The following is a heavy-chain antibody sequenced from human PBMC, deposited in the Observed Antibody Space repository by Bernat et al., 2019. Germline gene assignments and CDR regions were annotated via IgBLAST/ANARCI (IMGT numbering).Heavy chain of an antibody. CDR1: GGSISSGGYY. J-gene: IGHJ4*02. CDR2: IYYSGST. CDR3: ARGARSSTPFDY. V-gene: IGHV4-31*03. Sequence: QVQLQESGPGLVKPSQTLSFTCSVSGGSISSGGYYWSWIRQHPGEGLEWIGSIYYSGSTNYNPSLKSRVTISVDTSKNQFSLKLSSVNAADTAVYFCARGARSSTPFDYWGQGTLVTVSS. D-gene: IGHD1-26*01.